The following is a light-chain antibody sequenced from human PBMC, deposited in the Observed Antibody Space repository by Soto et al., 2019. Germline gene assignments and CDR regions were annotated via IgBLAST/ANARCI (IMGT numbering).Light chain of an antibody. CDR2: GAS. J-gene: IGKJ1*01. CDR3: QQYNSYSWT. Sequence: IQWSHSPSSLSASLIDIVTITFRASQGISSWLAWYQQKPGKAPKLLIYGASSMESGVPSRFSGSGSGTEFTLTISSLQPDDFATYYCQQYNSYSWTFGQGTKVDIK. CDR1: QGISSW. V-gene: IGKV1-5*01.